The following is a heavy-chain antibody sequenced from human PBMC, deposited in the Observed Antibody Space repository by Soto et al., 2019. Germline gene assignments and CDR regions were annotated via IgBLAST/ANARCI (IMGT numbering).Heavy chain of an antibody. Sequence: ASVKVSCKASGYTLTSYGVSWVRQAPGQGLELMGWISAYNGNTNYAQKLQGRVTMTTDTSTSTAYMELRSLRSDDTAVYYCARGVIISRGMGWFDPWGQGTLVTGPS. J-gene: IGHJ5*02. CDR2: ISAYNGNT. CDR3: ARGVIISRGMGWFDP. CDR1: GYTLTSYG. D-gene: IGHD3-3*01. V-gene: IGHV1-18*04.